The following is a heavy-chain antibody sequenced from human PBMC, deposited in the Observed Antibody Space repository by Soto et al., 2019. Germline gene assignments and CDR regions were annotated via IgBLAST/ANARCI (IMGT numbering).Heavy chain of an antibody. Sequence: QVHLVESGGGVVQPGRSLRLSCAASGFTFSSHDMHWVRQAPGKGLEWVAGTSYDGSNEYYGDSVRGRFTISRDNSTNTLSLQMNNLRADDTAVYYCARDLANHRLLYYYHYYGMDVWGQGTTVTVSS. D-gene: IGHD2-2*01. CDR2: TSYDGSNE. J-gene: IGHJ6*02. V-gene: IGHV3-30*03. CDR3: ARDLANHRLLYYYHYYGMDV. CDR1: GFTFSSHD.